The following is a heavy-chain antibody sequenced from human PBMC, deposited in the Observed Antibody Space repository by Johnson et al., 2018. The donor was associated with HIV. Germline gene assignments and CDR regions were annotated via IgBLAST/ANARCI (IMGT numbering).Heavy chain of an antibody. CDR3: AGTYDVLDGFDI. D-gene: IGHD1-14*01. J-gene: IGHJ3*02. Sequence: QVQLVESGGGVVQPGGSLRLSCAASGFTFSSYGMHWVRQAPGKGLEWVANIKQEGSEKYYTDSVKGQFTISRDNSKNTLYLQMNSLRAEDTAVYYCAGTYDVLDGFDIWGQGTMVTVSS. CDR1: GFTFSSYG. V-gene: IGHV3-30*02. CDR2: IKQEGSEK.